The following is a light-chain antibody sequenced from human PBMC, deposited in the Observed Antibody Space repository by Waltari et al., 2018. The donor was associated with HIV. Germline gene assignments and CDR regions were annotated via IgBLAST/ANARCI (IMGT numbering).Light chain of an antibody. J-gene: IGKJ4*02. CDR1: ESIYPY. Sequence: DIHLSQSPSSLSASVGDSVTITCRASESIYPYLNWFQQTPKKAPKLIISAASNLESGVPSRFRGRGSGAVFTLSISGLQLGDFATYYFQQSRSTPLTFGAGTRVE. CDR2: AAS. CDR3: QQSRSTPLT. V-gene: IGKV1-39*01.